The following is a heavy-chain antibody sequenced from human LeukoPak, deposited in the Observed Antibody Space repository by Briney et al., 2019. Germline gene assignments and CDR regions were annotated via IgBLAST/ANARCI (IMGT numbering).Heavy chain of an antibody. CDR3: ARESGYSYDQAFDY. CDR2: ISSSSSYI. CDR1: GFTFSSYS. J-gene: IGHJ4*02. D-gene: IGHD5-18*01. V-gene: IGHV3-21*01. Sequence: GGSLRLSCAASGFTFSSYSMNWVRQAPGKGLEWVSSISSSSSYIYYADSVKGRFTISRENAKNSLYLQMNSLRAEDTAVYYCARESGYSYDQAFDYWGQGTLVTVSS.